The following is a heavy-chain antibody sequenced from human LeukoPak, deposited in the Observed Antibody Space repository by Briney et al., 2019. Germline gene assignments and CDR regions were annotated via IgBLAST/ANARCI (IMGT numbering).Heavy chain of an antibody. J-gene: IGHJ5*02. D-gene: IGHD6-13*01. CDR1: GYTFTGYY. Sequence: ASVKVSCKASGYTFTGYYMHWVRQAPGQGLEWMGWINPNSGGTNYAQKFQGRVTMTRDTSISTAYMELSRLRSDDTAVYYCAREAPRVGSYYPFYSSSWYPRRFDPWGQGTLVTVSS. CDR3: AREAPRVGSYYPFYSSSWYPRRFDP. CDR2: INPNSGGT. V-gene: IGHV1-2*02.